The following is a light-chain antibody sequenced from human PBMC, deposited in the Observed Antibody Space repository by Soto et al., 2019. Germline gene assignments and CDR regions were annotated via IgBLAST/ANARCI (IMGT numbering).Light chain of an antibody. V-gene: IGKV3-15*01. CDR3: QQYNNWPWT. Sequence: EIVMTQSPATLSVSPGERATLSCRASQSVSSNLAWYQQKPGQAPRLLIYGASTRATGIPARFSGSGSGTEFTINISSLQSEEFAVYYCQQYNNWPWTFGQGTKVEIK. CDR1: QSVSSN. CDR2: GAS. J-gene: IGKJ1*01.